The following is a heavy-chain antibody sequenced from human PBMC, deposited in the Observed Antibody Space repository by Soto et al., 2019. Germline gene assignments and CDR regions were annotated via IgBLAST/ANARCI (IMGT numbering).Heavy chain of an antibody. V-gene: IGHV4-38-2*01. CDR2: IYHSGST. CDR3: ARAHKDGYNSSPFDY. D-gene: IGHD5-12*01. CDR1: GYSISSGYY. J-gene: IGHJ4*02. Sequence: SETLSLTCAVSGYSISSGYYWGWIRQPPGKGLEWIGSIYHSGSTYYNPSLKSRVTISVDTSKNQFSLKLSSMTAADTAVYYCARAHKDGYNSSPFDYWGQGTLVTVSS.